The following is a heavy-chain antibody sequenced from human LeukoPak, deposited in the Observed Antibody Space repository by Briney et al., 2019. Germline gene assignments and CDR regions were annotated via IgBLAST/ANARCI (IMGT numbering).Heavy chain of an antibody. CDR1: GGSISTDNW. CDR2: IFHTGRS. D-gene: IGHD1-26*01. V-gene: IGHV4-4*02. J-gene: IGHJ4*02. CDR3: VRGLYGSDSY. Sequence: SETLSLTCDVSGGSISTDNWWIWVRQPPGKGLEWIGEIFHTGRSSYNPSLKSRVTMSVDKSKNQFFLTLTSVTAADTALYYCVRGLYGSDSYWGQGNLVTVSS.